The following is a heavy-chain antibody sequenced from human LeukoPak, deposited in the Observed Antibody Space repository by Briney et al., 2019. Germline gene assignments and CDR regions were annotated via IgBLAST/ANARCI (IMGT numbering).Heavy chain of an antibody. J-gene: IGHJ4*02. V-gene: IGHV4-59*08. CDR2: IYYSGST. D-gene: IGHD5-18*01. Sequence: SETLSLTCTVSGGSISSYYWSWIRQPPGKGLEWIGYIYYSGSTNYNPSLKSRVTISVDTSKNQFSLKLSSVTAADTAAYYCARHSGYSYGPFDYWGQGTLVTVSS. CDR3: ARHSGYSYGPFDY. CDR1: GGSISSYY.